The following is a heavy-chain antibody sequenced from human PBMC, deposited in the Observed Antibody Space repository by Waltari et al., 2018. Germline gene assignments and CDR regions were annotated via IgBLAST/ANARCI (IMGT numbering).Heavy chain of an antibody. J-gene: IGHJ4*02. CDR2: INHSGST. CDR1: GGSFSGYY. CDR3: ARDARWLHVLDY. Sequence: QVQLQQWGAGLLKPSETLSLTCAVYGGSFSGYYWSWIRQPPGKGLEWIGEINHSGSTVYNPSLKCRVTISVGTSKNQFSLKLSSLTAADTAVYYCARDARWLHVLDYWGQGTLVPVSS. V-gene: IGHV4-34*01. D-gene: IGHD3-22*01.